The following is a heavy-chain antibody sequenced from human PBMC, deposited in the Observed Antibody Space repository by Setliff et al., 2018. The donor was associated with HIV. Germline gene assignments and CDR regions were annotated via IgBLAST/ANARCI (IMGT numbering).Heavy chain of an antibody. V-gene: IGHV4-38-2*02. Sequence: SETLSLTCTVSGYSISSDYYWGWIRQPPGKGLEWIGSIYHTGSTYYNPSLKRRVTISVDTSKNQFSLKLTSVTAADTAVYYCATPPIAGVRGYPQGWYFDLLGRGTLVTVSS. D-gene: IGHD3-10*01. CDR3: ATPPIAGVRGYPQGWYFDL. J-gene: IGHJ2*01. CDR2: IYHTGST. CDR1: GYSISSDYY.